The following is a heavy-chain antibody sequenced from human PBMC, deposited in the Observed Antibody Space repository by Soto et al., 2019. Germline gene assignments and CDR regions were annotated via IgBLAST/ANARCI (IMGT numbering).Heavy chain of an antibody. J-gene: IGHJ4*02. Sequence: QVQLVESGGGVVQPGRSLRLSCAASGFTFSSYGMHWVRQAPGKGLEWVAVISYDGSNKYYADSVKGRFTISRDNSKNTLYLQMNSLRAEDTAVYYCAKDRSGSYPIDYWGQGTLVTVSS. CDR2: ISYDGSNK. D-gene: IGHD1-26*01. CDR3: AKDRSGSYPIDY. V-gene: IGHV3-30*18. CDR1: GFTFSSYG.